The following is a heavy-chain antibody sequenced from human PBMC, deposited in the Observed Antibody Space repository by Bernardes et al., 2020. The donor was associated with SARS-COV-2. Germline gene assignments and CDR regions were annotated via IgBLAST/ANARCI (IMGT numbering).Heavy chain of an antibody. CDR3: ARDNVVVPAATLDGIYYYYGMDV. J-gene: IGHJ6*02. CDR2: ISSSGSTI. Sequence: GSLRLSCAASGFTFSDYYMSWIRQAPGKGLEWVSYISSSGSTIYYADSVKGRFTISRDNAKNSLYLQMNSLRAEDTAVYYCARDNVVVPAATLDGIYYYYGMDVWGQGTTVTVSS. V-gene: IGHV3-11*01. D-gene: IGHD2-2*01. CDR1: GFTFSDYY.